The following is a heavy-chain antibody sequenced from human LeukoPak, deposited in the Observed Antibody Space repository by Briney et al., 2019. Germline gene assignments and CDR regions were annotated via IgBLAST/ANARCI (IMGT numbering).Heavy chain of an antibody. J-gene: IGHJ4*02. V-gene: IGHV6-1*01. D-gene: IGHD6-19*01. CDR3: ARVVYSSGGFDY. Sequence: SQTLSLTCAISGDSVSSDSAAWNWIRQSPSRGLEWLGRTYYRSKWYNDYSVSVKSRITVNPDTSKNQFSLQLNSVTLEDTAVYYCARVVYSSGGFDYWGQGTLVTVSS. CDR2: TYYRSKWYN. CDR1: GDSVSSDSAA.